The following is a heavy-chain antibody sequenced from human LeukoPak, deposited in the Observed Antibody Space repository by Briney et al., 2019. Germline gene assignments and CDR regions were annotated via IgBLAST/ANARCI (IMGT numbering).Heavy chain of an antibody. D-gene: IGHD4-17*01. CDR1: GYIFSDYA. V-gene: IGHV1-3*01. CDR3: ARARWTSTVTTYYLDY. Sequence: ASVKVSCKASGYIFSDYAIQWVRQAPGQGLEWMGWTNAGNGKTKYSQKFQGRVTITRDTSASTAYMELSGLRSEDTAVYYCARARWTSTVTTYYLDYWGQGTLVTVSS. CDR2: TNAGNGKT. J-gene: IGHJ4*02.